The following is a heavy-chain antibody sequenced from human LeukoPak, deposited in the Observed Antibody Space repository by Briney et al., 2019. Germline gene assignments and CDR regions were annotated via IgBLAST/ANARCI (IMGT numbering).Heavy chain of an antibody. V-gene: IGHV1-3*01. CDR2: INAGNGNT. Sequence: ASVKVSCKASGYTFTTYTLHWVRQSPGQRLEWMGWINAGNGNTKYSQKFQGRVTITRDTSASTAYMELSSLKSEDTAVYYCAKTMRSGVGFDYWGQGTLVTVSS. CDR3: AKTMRSGVGFDY. J-gene: IGHJ4*02. D-gene: IGHD2-15*01. CDR1: GYTFTTYT.